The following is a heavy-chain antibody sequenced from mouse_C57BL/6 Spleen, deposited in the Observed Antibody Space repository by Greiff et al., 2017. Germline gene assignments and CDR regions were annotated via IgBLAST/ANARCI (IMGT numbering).Heavy chain of an antibody. J-gene: IGHJ2*01. CDR2: ISDGGSYT. CDR3: ARDGNYFDY. V-gene: IGHV5-4*01. CDR1: GFTFSSYA. Sequence: EVKLVESGGGLVKPGGSLKLSCAASGFTFSSYAMSWVRQTPEKRLEWVATISDGGSYTYYPDNVKGRFTISRDTAKNNLYLQMSDLKSEDTAMYYCARDGNYFDYWGQGTTLTVSS.